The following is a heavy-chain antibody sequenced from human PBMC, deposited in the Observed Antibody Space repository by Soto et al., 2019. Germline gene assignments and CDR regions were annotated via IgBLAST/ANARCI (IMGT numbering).Heavy chain of an antibody. CDR3: AKDLEYSSYRFTFDY. J-gene: IGHJ4*02. CDR1: GFTFSSYG. D-gene: IGHD6-6*01. V-gene: IGHV3-30*18. CDR2: ISYDGSNK. Sequence: QVQLVESGGGVVQPGRSLRLSCAASGFTFSSYGMHWVRQAPGKGLEWVAVISYDGSNKYYADSVKGRFTISRDNSKNTLYLQMNSLRAEDTAVYYCAKDLEYSSYRFTFDYWGQGTLVTVSS.